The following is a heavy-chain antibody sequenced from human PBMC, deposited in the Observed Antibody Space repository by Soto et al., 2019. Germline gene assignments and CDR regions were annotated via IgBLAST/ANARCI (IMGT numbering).Heavy chain of an antibody. CDR1: GYTLTELS. CDR2: FDPEDGET. CDR3: ETPKPGETYDVLIGLHGFDY. Sequence: ASVKVSCKVSGYTLTELSMHWVRQAPGKGLEWMGGFDPEDGETIYAQKFKGRVTITEDTSTDTANKELSSLKSEDTAVYYCETPKPGETYDVLIGLHGFDYWGQGTLVTVSS. D-gene: IGHD2-8*01. V-gene: IGHV1-24*01. J-gene: IGHJ4*02.